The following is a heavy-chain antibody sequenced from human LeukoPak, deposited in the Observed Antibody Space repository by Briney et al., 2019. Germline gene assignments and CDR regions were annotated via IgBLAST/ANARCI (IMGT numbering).Heavy chain of an antibody. CDR2: SYHSGSS. Sequence: PSETLSLTCTVSGYSISSGYFWGWIRQPPGKGLEWIGSSYHSGSSNYSPSLKSRVTISVDTSKNQFSLKLSSVTAADTAVYYCARGSNSGPILFDYWGQGTLVTVSS. J-gene: IGHJ4*02. CDR3: ARGSNSGPILFDY. V-gene: IGHV4-38-2*02. D-gene: IGHD3-10*01. CDR1: GYSISSGYF.